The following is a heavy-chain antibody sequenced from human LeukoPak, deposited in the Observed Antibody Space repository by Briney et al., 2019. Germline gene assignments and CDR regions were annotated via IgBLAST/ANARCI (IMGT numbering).Heavy chain of an antibody. J-gene: IGHJ4*02. CDR1: GYTFTGYY. CDR3: ARERYCTNGVCYRGSPPSY. Sequence: ASVKVSCKASGYTFTGYYMHWVRQAPGQGLEWMGWINPNSGGTNYAQKFQGRVTMTRDTSISTAYMELSRLRSDDTAVYYCARERYCTNGVCYRGSPPSYWGQGTLVTVSS. V-gene: IGHV1-2*02. CDR2: INPNSGGT. D-gene: IGHD2-8*01.